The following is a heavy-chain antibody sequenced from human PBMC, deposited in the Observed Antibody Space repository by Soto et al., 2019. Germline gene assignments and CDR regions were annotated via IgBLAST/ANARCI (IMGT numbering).Heavy chain of an antibody. D-gene: IGHD4-17*01. CDR2: VYARGAT. CDR3: ARSSGDDFFYYGMDV. Sequence: ASETLSLTCSVSGASITSHYWNWIRQSAGEGLQWIGRVYARGATNYNPSLKSRVTISGDTSKNQFSLKLTSVTAADTAVYYCARSSGDDFFYYGMDVWGHGTTVTVS. J-gene: IGHJ6*02. V-gene: IGHV4-59*10. CDR1: GASITSHY.